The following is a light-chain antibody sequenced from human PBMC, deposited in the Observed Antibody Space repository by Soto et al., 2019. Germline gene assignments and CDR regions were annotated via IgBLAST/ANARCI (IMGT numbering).Light chain of an antibody. Sequence: EIVLTQSPGTLSLSPGERATLSCRASQSVSSSYLAWYQQKPGQAPRLLISGASSRATGIPDRFSGSGSGTAFTLTISRLEPEDFAVYYCQQYGSSRTFGQGTKVEIK. CDR3: QQYGSSRT. CDR2: GAS. J-gene: IGKJ1*01. CDR1: QSVSSSY. V-gene: IGKV3-20*01.